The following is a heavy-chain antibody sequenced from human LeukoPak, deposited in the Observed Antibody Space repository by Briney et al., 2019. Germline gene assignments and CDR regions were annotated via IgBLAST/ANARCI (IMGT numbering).Heavy chain of an antibody. D-gene: IGHD6-13*01. Sequence: GASVKVSCTASGYTFTGYYMHWVRQAPGQGLEWMGRINPNSGGTNYAQKFQGRVTMTRDTSTSTVYMELSSLRSEDTAVYYCARAGWGSSWYWYFDLWGRGTLVTVSS. CDR1: GYTFTGYY. CDR2: INPNSGGT. J-gene: IGHJ2*01. CDR3: ARAGWGSSWYWYFDL. V-gene: IGHV1-2*06.